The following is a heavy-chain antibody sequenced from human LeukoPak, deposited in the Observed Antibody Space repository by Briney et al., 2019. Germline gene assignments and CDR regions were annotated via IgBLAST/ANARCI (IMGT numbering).Heavy chain of an antibody. CDR2: IYYSGST. J-gene: IGHJ4*02. Sequence: SETLSLTCTVSGGSISSGGYYWTWIRQPPGKGLEWIGYIYYSGSTYYNPSLKSRVTISLDTSKRQFSLKLTSVTAADTAVYYCAREVWDGYNLDYWGQGTLVTVSS. V-gene: IGHV4-31*03. D-gene: IGHD5-24*01. CDR1: GGSISSGGYY. CDR3: AREVWDGYNLDY.